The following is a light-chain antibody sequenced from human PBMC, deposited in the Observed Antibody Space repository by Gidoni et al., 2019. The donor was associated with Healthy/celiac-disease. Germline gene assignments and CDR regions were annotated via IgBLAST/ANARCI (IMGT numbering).Light chain of an antibody. V-gene: IGKV1-5*03. CDR3: QHYSTYPVT. CDR2: PAS. CDR1: QGIGRS. J-gene: IGKJ5*01. Sequence: DTQMTQSPSTLSASIGDRVTITCRASQGIGRSLAWYHQKPGKAPKFLIYPASTLESAVPSRFSGLGSGTEFSLTITNLQPDDSATYYCQHYSTYPVTFGQGTRLEIK.